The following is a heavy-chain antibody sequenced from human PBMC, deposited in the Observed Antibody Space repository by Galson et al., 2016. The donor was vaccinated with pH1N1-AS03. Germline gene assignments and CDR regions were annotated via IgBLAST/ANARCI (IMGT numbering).Heavy chain of an antibody. CDR3: ARGHYSSSFYWFDP. CDR2: TYYRSKWYN. V-gene: IGHV6-1*01. D-gene: IGHD6-6*01. CDR1: GDSVSSNSAA. Sequence: CAISGDSVSSNSAAWNWIRQSPSRGLEWLGRTYYRSKWYNDYAVSAKSRITINPDTSKNQFSLQLNSVTPEDMAVYYCARGHYSSSFYWFDPWGQGTLVTVSS. J-gene: IGHJ5*02.